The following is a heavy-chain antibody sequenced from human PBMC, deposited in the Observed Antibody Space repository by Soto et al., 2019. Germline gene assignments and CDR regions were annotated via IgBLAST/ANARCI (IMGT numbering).Heavy chain of an antibody. V-gene: IGHV1-18*04. J-gene: IGHJ3*02. CDR2: ISAYNGNK. D-gene: IGHD3-22*01. Sequence: GASEKVPCKASGYTFTSYGISWVRQAPGQGLEWMGWISAYNGNKNYEQKLQGRVTMTTDTSTSTAYMELRSLRSDDTAVYYCASGPTNYYDSSGYGLAFDIWGQGTMVTVSS. CDR3: ASGPTNYYDSSGYGLAFDI. CDR1: GYTFTSYG.